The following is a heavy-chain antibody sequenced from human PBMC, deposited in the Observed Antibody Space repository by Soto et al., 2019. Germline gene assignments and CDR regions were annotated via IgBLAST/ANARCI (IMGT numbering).Heavy chain of an antibody. V-gene: IGHV2-5*01. D-gene: IGHD3-3*01. J-gene: IGHJ5*02. CDR1: GFSLSSSGVA. Sequence: SGPTLVNPTQTLTLTCTFSGFSLSSSGVAGGWIRQPPGRALEWLASIYWNDDARYSPSLTNRLTITKDTSKNQVVLTMTNMDPVGTATYYCAHSGPRLTIFGVVILFDPWGQGTLVTVSS. CDR2: IYWNDDA. CDR3: AHSGPRLTIFGVVILFDP.